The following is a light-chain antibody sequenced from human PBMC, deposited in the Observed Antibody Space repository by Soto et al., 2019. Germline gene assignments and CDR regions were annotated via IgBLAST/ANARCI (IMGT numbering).Light chain of an antibody. CDR3: QQYGSSPYT. CDR1: QSLSTTD. CDR2: ATF. Sequence: EIVLTQSPGTLSLSPGKRATLSCRASQSLSTTDLVWYQQKSGQPPRLVIHATFSTATGIPARFSGSGSGTDFTLTISRLEPEDSAVYYCQQYGSSPYTFGRGTRLEIQ. J-gene: IGKJ5*01. V-gene: IGKV3-20*01.